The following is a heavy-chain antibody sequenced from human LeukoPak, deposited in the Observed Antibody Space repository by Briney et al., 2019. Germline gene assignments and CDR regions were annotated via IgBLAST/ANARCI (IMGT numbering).Heavy chain of an antibody. Sequence: GGSLRLSCATSGFTFTPYALGWVRQAPGKGLEWVSLISSSGGSRYYGDSVKGRFTISRDNSKNLVYLEMNSLRAGDTAVYYCAKGGEDSGYNPHFDYWGQGTLVIVSS. V-gene: IGHV3-23*01. CDR1: GFTFTPYA. J-gene: IGHJ4*02. CDR2: ISSSGGSR. D-gene: IGHD5-24*01. CDR3: AKGGEDSGYNPHFDY.